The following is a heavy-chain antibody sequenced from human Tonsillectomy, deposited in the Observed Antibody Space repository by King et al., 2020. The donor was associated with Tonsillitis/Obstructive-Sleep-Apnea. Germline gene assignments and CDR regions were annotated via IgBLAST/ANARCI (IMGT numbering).Heavy chain of an antibody. V-gene: IGHV3-48*02. D-gene: IGHD2-15*01. Sequence: VQLVESGGGLVQPGGSLRLSCAASGFTFSSYSMNWVRQAPGKGLEWVSYISSSSSTIYYADSVKSRFTISRDNAKNSLYLQMNSLRDEDTAVYYCARDAVIVVVVAASYYYYYMDVWGKGTTVTVSS. J-gene: IGHJ6*03. CDR2: ISSSSSTI. CDR1: GFTFSSYS. CDR3: ARDAVIVVVVAASYYYYYMDV.